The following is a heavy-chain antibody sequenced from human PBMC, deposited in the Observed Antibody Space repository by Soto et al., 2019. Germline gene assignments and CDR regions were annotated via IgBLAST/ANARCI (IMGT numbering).Heavy chain of an antibody. CDR1: GYTFTSYG. CDR2: ISAYNGNT. V-gene: IGHV1-18*01. Sequence: QVQLVQSGAEVKKPGASVKVSCKASGYTFTSYGISWVRQAPGQGLEWMGWISAYNGNTNYAQKLQGRGTMTTDTSTSTAYMELRSLRSDDTAVYYCARAPGTPERDYYYYYYMDVWGKGTTVTVSS. CDR3: ARAPGTPERDYYYYYYMDV. J-gene: IGHJ6*03. D-gene: IGHD1-1*01.